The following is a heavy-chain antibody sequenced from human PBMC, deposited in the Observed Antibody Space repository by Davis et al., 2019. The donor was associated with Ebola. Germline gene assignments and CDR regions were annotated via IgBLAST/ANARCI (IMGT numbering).Heavy chain of an antibody. Sequence: GESLKIFCAAPGFPFSTYAMNWVRPAPGRGLEWVAGLSGSGDSTYYADSVKGRFSISRDKSRNTVSLQMSSLRADDTAVYYCAKVNEGRWSRLPFDCWGQGTLVTVSS. CDR3: AKVNEGRWSRLPFDC. CDR2: LSGSGDST. V-gene: IGHV3-23*01. CDR1: GFPFSTYA. J-gene: IGHJ4*02. D-gene: IGHD1-1*01.